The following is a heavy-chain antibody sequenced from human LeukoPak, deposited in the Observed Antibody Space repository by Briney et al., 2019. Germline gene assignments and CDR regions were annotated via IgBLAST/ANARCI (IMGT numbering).Heavy chain of an antibody. CDR3: ARHLAYCGGDCYSVDFDI. V-gene: IGHV4-39*01. CDR2: IYYSGST. J-gene: IGHJ3*02. CDR1: GGSISSSSYY. Sequence: SETLSLTCTVSGGSISSSSYYWGWIRQPPGKGLEWIGSIYYSGSTYYNPSLKSRVTISVDTSKNQFSLKLSSVTAADTAVYYCARHLAYCGGDCYSVDFDIWGQGTMVTVSS. D-gene: IGHD2-21*02.